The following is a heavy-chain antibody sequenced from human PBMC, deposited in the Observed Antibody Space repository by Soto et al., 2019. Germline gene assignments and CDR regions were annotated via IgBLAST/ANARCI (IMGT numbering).Heavy chain of an antibody. Sequence: QVQLQESGPGLVKPSQTLSLTCSVSGGSLRSGDNYWSWIRQPPGKGLEWFGYIYNSGRTDYNPSLKSRVTISVDTSKNQFSLKLSSVTAADTAVYYCASYYDSRGYYYAFDIWGQGTMVTVSS. D-gene: IGHD3-22*01. J-gene: IGHJ3*02. CDR2: IYNSGRT. CDR1: GGSLRSGDNY. V-gene: IGHV4-30-4*01. CDR3: ASYYDSRGYYYAFDI.